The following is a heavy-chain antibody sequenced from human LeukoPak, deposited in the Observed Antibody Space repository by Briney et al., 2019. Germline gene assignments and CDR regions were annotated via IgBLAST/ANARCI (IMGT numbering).Heavy chain of an antibody. J-gene: IGHJ5*02. Sequence: ASVKVSCKASGYTFTGYYMHWVRQAPGQGLEWMGWINPNSGGTNYAQKSQGRVTMTRDTSISTAYMELSRLRSDDTAVYYCARETPIYYDSSGYYGSGFDPWGQGTLVTVSS. V-gene: IGHV1-2*02. CDR1: GYTFTGYY. D-gene: IGHD3-22*01. CDR2: INPNSGGT. CDR3: ARETPIYYDSSGYYGSGFDP.